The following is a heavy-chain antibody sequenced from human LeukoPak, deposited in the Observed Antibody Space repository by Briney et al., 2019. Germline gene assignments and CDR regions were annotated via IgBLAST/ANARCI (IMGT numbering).Heavy chain of an antibody. CDR1: GFTFSSYW. CDR3: ARRDYYYGMDV. V-gene: IGHV3-74*01. Sequence: GGSLRLSCAASGFTFSSYWMHWVRQAPGKGLVWVSRVNSDGSSTSYADSVKGRFTISRDNAKNTLYLQMNSLRAEDTAVYYCARRDYYYGMDVWGQGTTVTVSS. CDR2: VNSDGSST. J-gene: IGHJ6*02.